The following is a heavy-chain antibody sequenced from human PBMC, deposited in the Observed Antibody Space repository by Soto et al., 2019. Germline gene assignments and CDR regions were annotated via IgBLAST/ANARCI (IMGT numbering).Heavy chain of an antibody. J-gene: IGHJ4*02. D-gene: IGHD3-16*01. CDR1: GFTFSSYA. Sequence: QVQLVESGGGVVQPGRSLRLSCAASGFTFSSYAMHWVRRAPGKGLEWMAVMSYDGSNKYYADSVKGRFTISRDNAKNTLYLQMTSLRTGDTALYYCARYGGAYWGQGTLVIVYS. V-gene: IGHV3-30-3*01. CDR3: ARYGGAY. CDR2: MSYDGSNK.